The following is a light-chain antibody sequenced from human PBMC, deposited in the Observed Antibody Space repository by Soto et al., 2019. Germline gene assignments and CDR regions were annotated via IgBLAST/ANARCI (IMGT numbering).Light chain of an antibody. Sequence: QSVLTQPPSASETPGQRVTISCSGSISNVGSNTVNWYRQFPGTAPKVVIYSNSQRPSGVPERFSGSKSGTSASLAISGLQSEDEADYYCAAWDDNLDGVVFGGGTKLTVL. CDR2: SNS. CDR1: ISNVGSNT. J-gene: IGLJ2*01. CDR3: AAWDDNLDGVV. V-gene: IGLV1-44*01.